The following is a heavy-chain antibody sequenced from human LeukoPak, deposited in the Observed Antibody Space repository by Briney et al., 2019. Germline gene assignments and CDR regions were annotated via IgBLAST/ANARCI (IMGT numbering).Heavy chain of an antibody. D-gene: IGHD6-19*01. CDR2: IYTSGST. J-gene: IGHJ3*02. Sequence: SETLSLTCTVSGGSISSYYWSWVRQPAGKGLEWVGRIYTSGSTNYDPSLKSRVTMSVDTSKNQFSLNLSSVTAADTAVYYCARQGVSGGWTTDAFDIWGQGTVVTVSS. V-gene: IGHV4-4*07. CDR1: GGSISSYY. CDR3: ARQGVSGGWTTDAFDI.